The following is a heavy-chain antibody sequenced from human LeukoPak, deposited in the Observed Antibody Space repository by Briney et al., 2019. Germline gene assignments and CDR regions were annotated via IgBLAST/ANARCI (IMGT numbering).Heavy chain of an antibody. J-gene: IGHJ6*02. Sequence: SETLSLTCTVSGGSISSGGYYWSWIRQHPGKGLEWTGYIYDSGSTYYNPSLKSRVTILVDTSKNQFSLKLSSVTAADTAVYNCARVAQPSVAGGWYYYYGMDVWGQGTTVTVSS. CDR2: IYDSGST. CDR3: ARVAQPSVAGGWYYYYGMDV. D-gene: IGHD6-19*01. V-gene: IGHV4-31*03. CDR1: GGSISSGGYY.